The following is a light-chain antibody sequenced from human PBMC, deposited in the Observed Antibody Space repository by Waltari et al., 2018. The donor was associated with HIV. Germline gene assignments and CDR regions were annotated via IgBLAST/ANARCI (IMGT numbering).Light chain of an antibody. CDR3: QVWDSRGAHVV. CDR2: DDT. CDR1: NIGRMS. V-gene: IGLV3-21*02. J-gene: IGLJ2*01. Sequence: YVLTQPPSVSVAPGQTARITCGGDNIGRMSVHWYQQTPGQAPVLVVYDDTGRPSRIPERFSGSNSGNTATLTISIVEVGDEADYYCQVWDSRGAHVVFGGGTKLTVL.